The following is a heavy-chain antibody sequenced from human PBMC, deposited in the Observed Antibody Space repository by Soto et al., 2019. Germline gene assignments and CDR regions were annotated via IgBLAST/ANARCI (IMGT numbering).Heavy chain of an antibody. D-gene: IGHD2-21*02. CDR2: LNTDGSST. CDR3: VIDLSIMHCLEEGDQGF. CDR1: GFTFSSYW. Sequence: PGGSLRLSCAASGFTFSSYWMHWVRQAPGKGLMWVSRLNTDGSSTSYADSVKGRFTISRDNAKNTLFLQMSSLRAEDTAVYYCVIDLSIMHCLEEGDQGFWGQGSLVT. V-gene: IGHV3-74*01. J-gene: IGHJ4*02.